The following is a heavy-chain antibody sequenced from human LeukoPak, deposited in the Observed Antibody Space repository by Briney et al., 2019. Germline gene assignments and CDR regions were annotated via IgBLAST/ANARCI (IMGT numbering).Heavy chain of an antibody. Sequence: SETLSLTCTVSGGSISSYYWSWIRQPAGKGLEWIGRIYTSGSTNYNPSLKSRVTISVDTSKNQFSLKLSSVTAADTAVYYCARSSTMIVVVSYYFDYWGQGTLVTVSS. CDR2: IYTSGST. V-gene: IGHV4-4*07. D-gene: IGHD3-22*01. CDR3: ARSSTMIVVVSYYFDY. CDR1: GGSISSYY. J-gene: IGHJ4*02.